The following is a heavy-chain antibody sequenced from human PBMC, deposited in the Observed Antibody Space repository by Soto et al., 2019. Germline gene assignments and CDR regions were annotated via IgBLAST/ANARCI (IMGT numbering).Heavy chain of an antibody. CDR2: TNDTDGYR. D-gene: IGHD3-10*01. J-gene: IGHJ2*01. V-gene: IGHV3-23*01. Sequence: GCSLRLSGVASGITFRNPAISCVRQTPGEGVPWVLNTNDTDGYRKDAASVRGRFTFPRDNSKKTIYLQMRSLSAEVSAVYFCARGSRDSYPGSLIFELWGRGSRVTVSS. CDR1: GITFRNPA. CDR3: ARGSRDSYPGSLIFEL.